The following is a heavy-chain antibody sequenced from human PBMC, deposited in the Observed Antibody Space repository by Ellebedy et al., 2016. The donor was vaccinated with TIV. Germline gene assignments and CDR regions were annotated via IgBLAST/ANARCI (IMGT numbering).Heavy chain of an antibody. CDR1: GDSISSGDHY. D-gene: IGHD2-15*01. CDR2: IYYSGST. J-gene: IGHJ5*02. V-gene: IGHV4-31*03. CDR3: ARARVNRDIAYGNWFDP. Sequence: SETLSLXXTVSGDSISSGDHYWSWICQYPGKGLEWIGNIYYSGSTYYNPSLKSRLTISVDTSKSQFSLRLSSVTAADTALYYCARARVNRDIAYGNWFDPWGQGTLSPSPQ.